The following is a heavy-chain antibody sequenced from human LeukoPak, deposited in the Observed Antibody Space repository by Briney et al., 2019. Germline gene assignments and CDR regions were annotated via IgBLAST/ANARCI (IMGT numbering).Heavy chain of an antibody. CDR3: ARGFKLGMPIDI. CDR2: IYSSGGT. V-gene: IGHV4-59*01. Sequence: SETLSLTCSVSGGSISGYYWSWIRQPPGKGLEWIGYIYSSGGTNYNPSLKRRVTISLDTSKNQFSLRLSSVTAADTAVYYCARGFKLGMPIDIWGQGTMVTVSS. J-gene: IGHJ3*02. CDR1: GGSISGYY. D-gene: IGHD7-27*01.